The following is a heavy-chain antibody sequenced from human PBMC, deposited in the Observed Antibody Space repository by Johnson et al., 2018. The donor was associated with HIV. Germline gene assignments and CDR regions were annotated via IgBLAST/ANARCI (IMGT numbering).Heavy chain of an antibody. CDR2: IKQDGSEK. J-gene: IGHJ3*02. Sequence: VQLVESGGGVVQPGRSLRLSCEASGFTFSSYWMSWVRQAPGKGLEWVANIKQDGSEKYYVDSVKGRFTISRDNAKNSLYLQMNSLRAEDTAVYYCAKGFFELDDAFDIWGQGTMVTVSS. CDR1: GFTFSSYW. CDR3: AKGFFELDDAFDI. D-gene: IGHD3/OR15-3a*01. V-gene: IGHV3-7*01.